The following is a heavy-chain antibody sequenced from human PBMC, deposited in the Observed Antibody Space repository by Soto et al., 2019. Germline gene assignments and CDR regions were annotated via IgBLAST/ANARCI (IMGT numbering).Heavy chain of an antibody. CDR1: GYPLTELS. D-gene: IGHD1-26*01. CDR2: FDPEDGET. CDR3: ATGGSYWEAHNWFDP. J-gene: IGHJ5*02. V-gene: IGHV1-24*01. Sequence: GSVKVSFKVSGYPLTELSMHLVRQAPGKGLEWMGGFDPEDGETIYAQKFQGRVTMTEDTSTDTAYMELSSLRSEDTAVYYCATGGSYWEAHNWFDPWGQGTMVTVSS.